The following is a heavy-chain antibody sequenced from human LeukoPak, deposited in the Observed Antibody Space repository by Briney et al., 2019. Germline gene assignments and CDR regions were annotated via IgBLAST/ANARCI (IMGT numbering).Heavy chain of an antibody. CDR3: AKERITMVRGVREFDP. Sequence: GGSLRLSCAASGFTFSSYGMHWVRQAPGKGLEWVAFIRYDGSNKYYADSAKGRFTISRDNSKNTLYLQMNSLRAEDTAVYYCAKERITMVRGVREFDPWGQGTLVTVSS. CDR1: GFTFSSYG. D-gene: IGHD3-10*01. CDR2: IRYDGSNK. V-gene: IGHV3-30*02. J-gene: IGHJ5*02.